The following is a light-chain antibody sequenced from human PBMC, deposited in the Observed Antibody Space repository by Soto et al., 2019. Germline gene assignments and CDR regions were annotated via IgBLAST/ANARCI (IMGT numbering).Light chain of an antibody. Sequence: EIVMTQSPATLSVSPGERATLSCRASQSVSSNLAWYQQKLGQAPRLLISGASTRATGIPARFSGSGSGTEFTLTISSLQSEDFAVYYCQQYNNWPQTFGQGTKVDI. V-gene: IGKV3-15*01. CDR2: GAS. CDR3: QQYNNWPQT. J-gene: IGKJ1*01. CDR1: QSVSSN.